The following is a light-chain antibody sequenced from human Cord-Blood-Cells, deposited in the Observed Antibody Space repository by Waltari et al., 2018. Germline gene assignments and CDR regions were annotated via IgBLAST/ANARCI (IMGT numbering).Light chain of an antibody. CDR2: DAF. CDR1: QSVLGY. CDR3: QQRSNWPPWT. V-gene: IGKV3-11*01. Sequence: IVLKQSPATLSLSPGERATLSYRASQSVLGYLAWYQQEAGQAPRLLIYDAFNRATDIPARFSGSESGTDFTLTISSLDAEDCSVYYFQQRSNWPPWTFGQGTKVEIK. J-gene: IGKJ1*01.